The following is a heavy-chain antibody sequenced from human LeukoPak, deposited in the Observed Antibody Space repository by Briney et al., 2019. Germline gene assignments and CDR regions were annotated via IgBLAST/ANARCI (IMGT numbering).Heavy chain of an antibody. CDR3: VKGVVVIITAPFDY. Sequence: PGGSLRLSCAASGFNFSNYGMNWVRQAPGKGLEWVAVISYDGSNKYYADSVKGRFTISRDNSKNTLYLQMNSLRAEDTAVYYCVKGVVVIITAPFDYWGQGTLVTVSS. CDR1: GFNFSNYG. J-gene: IGHJ4*02. D-gene: IGHD3-22*01. CDR2: ISYDGSNK. V-gene: IGHV3-30*18.